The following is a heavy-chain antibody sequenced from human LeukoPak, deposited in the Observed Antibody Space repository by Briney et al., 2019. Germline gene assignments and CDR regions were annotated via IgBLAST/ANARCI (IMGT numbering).Heavy chain of an antibody. J-gene: IGHJ5*02. CDR1: GGSFSGYY. CDR2: INHSGST. Sequence: PSETLSLTCAVYGGSFSGYYWSWIRQPPGKGLEWIGEINHSGSTNYNPSLKSRVTISVDTSKNQFSLKLSSVTAADTAVYYCARGGIAVATYNWFDPWGQGTLVTVSS. CDR3: ARGGIAVATYNWFDP. V-gene: IGHV4-34*01. D-gene: IGHD6-19*01.